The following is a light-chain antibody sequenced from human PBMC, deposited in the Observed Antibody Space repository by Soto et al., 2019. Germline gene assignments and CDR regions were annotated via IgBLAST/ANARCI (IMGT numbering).Light chain of an antibody. Sequence: VLTQPPATVSVSPGEGATLSCRASQNIGSNLAWYQQKSGQAPRLLIFGASNRATGVPAKFSGSGSGTEVTLPISSLQSEDFAVYYCLQYDKWPPRLTFGGGTKVEIK. CDR1: QNIGSN. J-gene: IGKJ4*01. CDR2: GAS. CDR3: LQYDKWPPRLT. V-gene: IGKV3-15*01.